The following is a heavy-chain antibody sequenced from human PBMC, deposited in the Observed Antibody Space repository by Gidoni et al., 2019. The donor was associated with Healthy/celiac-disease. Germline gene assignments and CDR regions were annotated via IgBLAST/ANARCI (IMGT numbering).Heavy chain of an antibody. J-gene: IGHJ6*04. Sequence: EVQLLESGGCLVQPGGSLRLSCAASGFPFSSYARSWVRQAPGKGLEWVSAISGSGGSTYYADSVKGRFTISRDNSKNTLYLQMNSLRAEDTAVYYCAKSQPWEYYYYGMDVWGKGTTVTVSS. CDR1: GFPFSSYA. CDR2: ISGSGGST. CDR3: AKSQPWEYYYYGMDV. D-gene: IGHD1-26*01. V-gene: IGHV3-23*01.